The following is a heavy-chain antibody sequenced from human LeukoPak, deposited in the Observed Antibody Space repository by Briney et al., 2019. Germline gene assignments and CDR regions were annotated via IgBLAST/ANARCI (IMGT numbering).Heavy chain of an antibody. CDR3: ARGVRSAWYWAFDY. Sequence: PSETLSLTCTVSGGSISNKYWSWIRQPPGKGLEWIGYIYYSGSANYNPSLKSRVTISVDTSKNQFSLKLSSVTAADTAVYYCARGVRSAWYWAFDYWGQGTLVTVSS. V-gene: IGHV4-59*01. D-gene: IGHD6-19*01. CDR1: GGSISNKY. CDR2: IYYSGSA. J-gene: IGHJ4*02.